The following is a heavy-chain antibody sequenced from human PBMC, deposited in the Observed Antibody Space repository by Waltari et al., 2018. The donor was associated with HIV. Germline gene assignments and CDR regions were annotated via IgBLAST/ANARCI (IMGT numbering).Heavy chain of an antibody. CDR2: IWYDGSNK. CDR3: ARAAYGDYNSFDY. D-gene: IGHD4-17*01. V-gene: IGHV3-33*01. CDR1: GFTFNNDG. Sequence: QVQLVESGGGVVQPGRSLRLSCAASGFTFNNDGMHWVRQAPGKGLEWVAVIWYDGSNKYYADSVKGRFTISRDNSKNTVYLQMNSLRAEDTAVYYCARAAYGDYNSFDYWGQGTLATVSS. J-gene: IGHJ4*02.